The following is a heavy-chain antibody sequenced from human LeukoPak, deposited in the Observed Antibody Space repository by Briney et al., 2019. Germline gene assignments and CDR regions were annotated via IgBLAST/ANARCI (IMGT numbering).Heavy chain of an antibody. CDR2: IIPIFGTE. CDR3: ARARSPSSGYLLRDHNWFDP. Sequence: SVKVSCKASGGTFSSYAISWVRQAPGQGLEWMGGIIPIFGTENYAQKFQGRVTITTDESTSTAYMELSSLRSEDTAVYYCARARSPSSGYLLRDHNWFDPWGQGTLVTVSS. CDR1: GGTFSSYA. D-gene: IGHD3-22*01. J-gene: IGHJ5*02. V-gene: IGHV1-69*05.